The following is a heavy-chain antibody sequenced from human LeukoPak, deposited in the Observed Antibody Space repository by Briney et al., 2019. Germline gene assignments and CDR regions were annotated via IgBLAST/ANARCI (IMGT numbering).Heavy chain of an antibody. D-gene: IGHD2-2*01. Sequence: SETLSLTCTVSGGSISSGGYYWSWIRQHPGKGLEWIGYIYYSGSTYYNPSLKSRVTISVDTSKNQFSLKLSSVTAADTAVYYCARGGDIVVVPAASKSSFDYWGQGTLVTVSS. V-gene: IGHV4-31*03. CDR3: ARGGDIVVVPAASKSSFDY. CDR1: GGSISSGGYY. J-gene: IGHJ4*02. CDR2: IYYSGST.